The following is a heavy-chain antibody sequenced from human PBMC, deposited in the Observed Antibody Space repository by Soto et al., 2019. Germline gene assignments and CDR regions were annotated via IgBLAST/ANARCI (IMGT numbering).Heavy chain of an antibody. J-gene: IGHJ3*02. Sequence: LGESLKISCKGSGYSFTSYWIGWVRQMPGKGLEWMGIIYPGDSDTRYSPSFQGQVTISADKSISTAYLQWSSLKASDTAMYYCARIIVDTAMSYAFDIWGQGTMVTVSS. CDR2: IYPGDSDT. CDR3: ARIIVDTAMSYAFDI. V-gene: IGHV5-51*01. CDR1: GYSFTSYW. D-gene: IGHD5-18*01.